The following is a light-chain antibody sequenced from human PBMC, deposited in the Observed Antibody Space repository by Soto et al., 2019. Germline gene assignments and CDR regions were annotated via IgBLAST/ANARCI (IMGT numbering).Light chain of an antibody. J-gene: IGKJ1*01. V-gene: IGKV3-20*01. CDR2: GAS. CDR3: QQYGSSPPWT. Sequence: EIVLTQSPGTLSLSPGERATLSCRASQSVSSSYLAWYQQKPGQAPRLLIYGASSRATGIPDRFSGSGSGTDFTLTISRLEPEDFAVYYCQQYGSSPPWTFGRGTKVEIK. CDR1: QSVSSSY.